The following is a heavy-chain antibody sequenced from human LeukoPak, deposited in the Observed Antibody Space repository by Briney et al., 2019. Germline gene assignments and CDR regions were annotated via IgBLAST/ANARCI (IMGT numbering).Heavy chain of an antibody. CDR2: IYYSGST. D-gene: IGHD4-17*01. CDR1: GGSLSSYY. Sequence: SETLSLTCTVSGGSLSSYYWSWIRQPPGKGLEGIGYIYYSGSTYYNPSLKSRVTISVDTSKNQFSLKLSSVTAADTAVYYCARVPTFDYGDYVWYFDYWGQGTLVTVSS. J-gene: IGHJ4*02. CDR3: ARVPTFDYGDYVWYFDY. V-gene: IGHV4-59*06.